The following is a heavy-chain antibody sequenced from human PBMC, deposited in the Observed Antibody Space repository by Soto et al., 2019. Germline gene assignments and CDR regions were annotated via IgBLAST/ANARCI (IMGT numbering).Heavy chain of an antibody. D-gene: IGHD3-3*01. CDR1: VFTSSG. V-gene: IGHV1-18*04. J-gene: IGHJ3*01. Sequence: QDQLVQSGAEVKKPGASVKVSCKASVFTSSGISWVRQAPGQRLEWRGWISTHNGNIIYAQKFQGRVIMTMDTSTTTVYMELRSLRPDDTAVYLCAREGILGLFDAYDLWGQGTMVTVSS. CDR2: ISTHNGNI. CDR3: AREGILGLFDAYDL.